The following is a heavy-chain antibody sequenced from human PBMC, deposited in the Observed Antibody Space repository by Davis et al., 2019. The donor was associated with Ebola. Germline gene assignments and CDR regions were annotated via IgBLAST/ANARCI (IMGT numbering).Heavy chain of an antibody. CDR1: GFTFSSYA. Sequence: GGSLRLSCAASGFTFSSYAMHWVRQAPGKGLEWVAVISYDGSNKYYADTVKGRFTISRDNSKNTLYLQMNSLRAEDTAVYYCAKESSSIAAPGTHYYYYGMDVWGQGTTVTVSS. J-gene: IGHJ6*02. CDR3: AKESSSIAAPGTHYYYYGMDV. V-gene: IGHV3-30-3*01. CDR2: ISYDGSNK. D-gene: IGHD6-6*01.